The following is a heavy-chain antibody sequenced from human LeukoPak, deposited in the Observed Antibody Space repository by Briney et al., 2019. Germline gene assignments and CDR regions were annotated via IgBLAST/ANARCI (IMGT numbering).Heavy chain of an antibody. J-gene: IGHJ4*02. CDR3: ARARWLRFVVIGY. CDR2: INPNSGGT. V-gene: IGHV1-2*02. D-gene: IGHD5-12*01. Sequence: ASVEVSCKASGYTFTGYYMHWVRQAPGQGLEWMGWINPNSGGTNYAQKFQGRVTMTRDTSISTAYMELSRLRSDDTAVYYCARARWLRFVVIGYWGQGTLVTVSS. CDR1: GYTFTGYY.